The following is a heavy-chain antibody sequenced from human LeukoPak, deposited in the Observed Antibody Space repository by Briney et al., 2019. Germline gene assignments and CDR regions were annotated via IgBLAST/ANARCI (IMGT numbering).Heavy chain of an antibody. CDR1: GGSISSGGYY. V-gene: IGHV4-31*03. Sequence: SETLSLTCTVSGGSISSGGYYWSWIRQHPGKGLEWIGYIYYSGSTYYNPSLKSRVTISVDTSKNQFSLKLSSVTAADTAVYYCARGTYWEIDYWGPGTLVTVSS. CDR3: ARGTYWEIDY. CDR2: IYYSGST. J-gene: IGHJ4*02. D-gene: IGHD2-8*02.